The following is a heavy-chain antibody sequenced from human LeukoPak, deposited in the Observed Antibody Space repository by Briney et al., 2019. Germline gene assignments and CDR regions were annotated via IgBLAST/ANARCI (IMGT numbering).Heavy chain of an antibody. CDR1: GGSFSGYY. J-gene: IGHJ4*02. CDR2: INHSGST. CDR3: ARVYYYHDSSGILTLYFDY. V-gene: IGHV4-34*01. Sequence: SETLSLTCAVYGGSFSGYYWSWIRQPPGKGLEWIGEINHSGSTNYNPSLKSRVTISVDTSKNQFSLKLSSVTAADTAVYYCARVYYYHDSSGILTLYFDYWGQGTLVTVSS. D-gene: IGHD3-22*01.